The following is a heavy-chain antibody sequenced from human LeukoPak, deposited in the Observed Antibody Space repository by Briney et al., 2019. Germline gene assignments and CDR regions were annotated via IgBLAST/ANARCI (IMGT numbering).Heavy chain of an antibody. J-gene: IGHJ6*03. CDR3: ARRSGYYDSSGYYGYYMDV. CDR2: INWIGGST. Sequence: GGSLRLSCAASGFTFDDYGMSWVRQAPGKGLEWVSGINWIGGSTGYADSVKGRFTISRDNDKNSLYLQMNSLRAEDTALYHCARRSGYYDSSGYYGYYMDVWGKGTTVTVSS. V-gene: IGHV3-20*01. CDR1: GFTFDDYG. D-gene: IGHD3-22*01.